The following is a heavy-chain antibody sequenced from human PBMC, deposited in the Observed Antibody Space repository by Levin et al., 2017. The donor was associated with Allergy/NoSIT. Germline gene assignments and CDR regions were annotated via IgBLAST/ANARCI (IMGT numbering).Heavy chain of an antibody. J-gene: IGHJ4*02. Sequence: SSETLSLTCAVYGGSFSGYYWSWIRQPPGKGLEWIGEINHSGSTNYNPSLKSRVTISVDTSKNQFSLRLSSVTAPDTAVYYCARVGFNSGYLLDYWGQGTLVTVSS. D-gene: IGHD3-9*01. V-gene: IGHV4-34*01. CDR3: ARVGFNSGYLLDY. CDR2: INHSGST. CDR1: GGSFSGYY.